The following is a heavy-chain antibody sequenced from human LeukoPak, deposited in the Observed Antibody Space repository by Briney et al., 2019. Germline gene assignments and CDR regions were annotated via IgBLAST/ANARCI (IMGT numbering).Heavy chain of an antibody. V-gene: IGHV4-59*01. CDR2: IYYSGST. CDR1: GGSISSYY. D-gene: IGHD2-2*02. CDR3: ARVRGYCSSTSCYSYFDY. J-gene: IGHJ4*02. Sequence: SETLSLTCTVSGGSISSYYWSWIRQPPGKGLEWIGYIYYSGSTSYNPSLKSRVTISVDTSKDQFSLKLSSVTAADTAVYYCARVRGYCSSTSCYSYFDYWGQGTLVTVSS.